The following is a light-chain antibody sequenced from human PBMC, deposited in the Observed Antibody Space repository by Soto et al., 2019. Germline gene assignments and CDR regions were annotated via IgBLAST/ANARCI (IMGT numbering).Light chain of an antibody. V-gene: IGKV3-15*01. Sequence: EIVMTQSPATLSVSLGERVTLSCRASQSVGDRLAWYQQKPGQAPRLLISGASARATGVPDRFSASGSGTEFTLAISSLQSEDFAVYYCQQYNIWPPLTFGGGTKVEIK. J-gene: IGKJ4*01. CDR2: GAS. CDR1: QSVGDR. CDR3: QQYNIWPPLT.